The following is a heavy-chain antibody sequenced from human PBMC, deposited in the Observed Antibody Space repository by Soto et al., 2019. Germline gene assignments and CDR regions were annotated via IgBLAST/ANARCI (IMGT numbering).Heavy chain of an antibody. CDR3: AREAWYSYGHSMDV. CDR1: GYTFTSYA. D-gene: IGHD5-18*01. J-gene: IGHJ6*02. V-gene: IGHV1-3*01. CDR2: INAGNGNT. Sequence: ASVKVSCKSSGYTFTSYAMHWVRQAPGQRLEWMGWINAGNGNTKYSQKFQGRVTITRDTSASTAYMELSSLRSEDTAVYYCAREAWYSYGHSMDVWGQGTTVTVSS.